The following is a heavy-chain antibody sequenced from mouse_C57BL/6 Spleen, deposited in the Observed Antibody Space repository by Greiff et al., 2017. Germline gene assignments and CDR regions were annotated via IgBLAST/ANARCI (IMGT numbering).Heavy chain of an antibody. J-gene: IGHJ2*01. CDR3: ARDGGVKGY. CDR1: GYSITSGYY. Sequence: EVKLVESGPGLVKPSQSLSLTCSVTGYSITSGYYWNWIRQFPGNKLEWMGYISYDGSNNYNPSLKNRISITRDTSKNQFFLKLNSVTTEDTATYYCARDGGVKGYWGQGTTLTVSS. CDR2: ISYDGSN. V-gene: IGHV3-6*01. D-gene: IGHD2-2*01.